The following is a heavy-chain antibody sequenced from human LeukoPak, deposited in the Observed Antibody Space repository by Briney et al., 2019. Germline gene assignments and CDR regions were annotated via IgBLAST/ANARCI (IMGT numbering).Heavy chain of an antibody. V-gene: IGHV3-21*04. D-gene: IGHD1-26*01. CDR1: GFTFSSYS. CDR3: AKDVGNIVGAINY. J-gene: IGHJ4*02. Sequence: GGSLRLSCVASGFTFSSYSMNWVRQAPGKGLEWVSSISSSSSYIYYSDSVKGRFTISRDNAKKSLYLQMNSLRADDTALYYCAKDVGNIVGAINYWGQGTLVTVSS. CDR2: ISSSSSYI.